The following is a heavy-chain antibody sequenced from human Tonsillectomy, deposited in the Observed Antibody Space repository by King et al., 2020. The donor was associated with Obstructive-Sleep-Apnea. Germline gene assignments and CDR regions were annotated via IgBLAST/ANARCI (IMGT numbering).Heavy chain of an antibody. Sequence: VQLVESGGGVVQPGRSLRLSCAASGFTFSSYGMHWVRQAPDKGLEWVAFIRYDGSNKYYADSVKGRFTISRDNSKNTLYLQMNSLRAEDTAMYYCAKASAIFGVVSPFDYSGQATLLTVSS. CDR1: GFTFSSYG. CDR2: IRYDGSNK. J-gene: IGHJ4*02. V-gene: IGHV3-30*02. CDR3: AKASAIFGVVSPFDY. D-gene: IGHD3-3*01.